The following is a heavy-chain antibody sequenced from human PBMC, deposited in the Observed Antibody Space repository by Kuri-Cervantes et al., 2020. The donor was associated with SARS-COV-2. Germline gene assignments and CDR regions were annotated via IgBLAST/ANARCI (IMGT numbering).Heavy chain of an antibody. CDR2: VSGYNGHT. CDR1: GYTFTSSG. D-gene: IGHD2-21*01. Sequence: ASVKVSCKASGYTFTSSGISWVRQAPGQGLEWMGWVSGYNGHTNYAQKLQGRVTMTTDTSTTTAYVELRSLRSDDTAVFYCVRDGYGDYVDYWGQGTLVTVSS. CDR3: VRDGYGDYVDY. J-gene: IGHJ4*02. V-gene: IGHV1-18*04.